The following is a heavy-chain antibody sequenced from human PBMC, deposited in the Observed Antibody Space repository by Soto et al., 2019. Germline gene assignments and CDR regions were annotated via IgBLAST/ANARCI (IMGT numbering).Heavy chain of an antibody. CDR3: AKEYYSNYGGAFDI. CDR1: GFTFSSYA. J-gene: IGHJ3*02. Sequence: GGSLRLSCAASGFTFSSYAMSWVRQASGKGLEWFSGISGSGGSTDYADSVKGRFTISRDNAKNSLYLQMNSLRAEDTAVYYCAKEYYSNYGGAFDIWGQGTLVTISS. V-gene: IGHV3-23*01. CDR2: ISGSGGST. D-gene: IGHD4-4*01.